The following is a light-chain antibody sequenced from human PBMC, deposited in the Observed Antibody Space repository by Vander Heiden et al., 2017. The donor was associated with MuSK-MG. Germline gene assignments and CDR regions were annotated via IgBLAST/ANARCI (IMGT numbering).Light chain of an antibody. J-gene: IGKJ4*01. CDR3: QQDDNLHL. V-gene: IGKV1-33*01. CDR2: DAS. CDR1: QDISNY. Sequence: DIQMTQSPSSLSASVGDRVTITCHASQDISNYLNWYQQKPGKAPKLLIYDASNLETGVPSRFSGSGSGTDFTFTISSLQPEDIATYYCQQDDNLHLFGGGTKVEIK.